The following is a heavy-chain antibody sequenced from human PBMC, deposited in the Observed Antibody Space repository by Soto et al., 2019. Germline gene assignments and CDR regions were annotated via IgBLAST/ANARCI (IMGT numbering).Heavy chain of an antibody. CDR3: ATWVDYGDFEGFDF. CDR1: EYSFTDYK. Sequence: QGQLWQSGPEVKKPGASVRVSCKTSEYSFTDYKLHWGRQAPGQGLEWMAWVDHNGGASNSAQKFQRSVTMTWDTSITTAYLHLTRLTTNDTATYFCATWVDYGDFEGFDFWGQGPLVTVAS. CDR2: VDHNGGAS. D-gene: IGHD4-17*01. V-gene: IGHV1-2*04. J-gene: IGHJ4*02.